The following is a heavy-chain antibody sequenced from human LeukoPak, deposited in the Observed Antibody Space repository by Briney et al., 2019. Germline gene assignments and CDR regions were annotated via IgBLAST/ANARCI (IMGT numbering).Heavy chain of an antibody. CDR3: ARVADTAMATPHFVY. CDR1: GVSISSYY. J-gene: IGHJ4*02. CDR2: IYGSGST. V-gene: IGHV4-4*07. D-gene: IGHD5-18*01. Sequence: SETLSLTCTVSGVSISSYYWSWIRQPAGKGLEWIGRIYGSGSTNYNPSLKSRVTMSVDTSKNQVSLNLSSVTAADTAVYFCARVADTAMATPHFVYWGQGTLVTVSS.